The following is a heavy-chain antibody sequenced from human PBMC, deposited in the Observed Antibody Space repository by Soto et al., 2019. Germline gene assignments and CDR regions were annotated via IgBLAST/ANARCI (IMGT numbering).Heavy chain of an antibody. D-gene: IGHD2-2*01. CDR1: GGSFSGYY. J-gene: IGHJ4*02. Sequence: PSDTLSLTSAVYGGSFSGYYWSWIRQPPGKGLEWIGEINHSGSTDYNPSLKSRVTISVDTSKNQFSLKLSSVTAADTAVYYCARGSRSAVPPLVVYWGQGTLVTVSS. V-gene: IGHV4-34*01. CDR2: INHSGST. CDR3: ARGSRSAVPPLVVY.